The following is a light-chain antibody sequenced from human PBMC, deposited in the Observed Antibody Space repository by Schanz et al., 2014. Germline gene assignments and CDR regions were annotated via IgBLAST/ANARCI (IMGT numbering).Light chain of an antibody. CDR2: GGS. Sequence: QSALTQPASVSASPGQSITISCTGTNTDVGSTYLVSWYQQHPGEAPKLLILGGSIRPSGISDRFSGSRSANTASLTVSGLQAEDEADYYCSSYAGATNVIFGGGTKLTVL. J-gene: IGLJ2*01. CDR1: NTDVGSTYL. CDR3: SSYAGATNVI. V-gene: IGLV2-23*01.